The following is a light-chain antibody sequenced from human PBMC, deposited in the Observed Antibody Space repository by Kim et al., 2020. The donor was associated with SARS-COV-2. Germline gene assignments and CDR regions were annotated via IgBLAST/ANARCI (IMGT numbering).Light chain of an antibody. Sequence: ELTQPPSASGTPGQRVTISCSGSSSNIGGNTVNWYQQLPGTAPKLLLYTDEQRPSGVPDRFSGSKSGTSASLAISGLQSEDGADYYCAAWDDSLNGWVFGGGTKLTVL. V-gene: IGLV1-44*01. CDR2: TDE. CDR3: AAWDDSLNGWV. CDR1: SSNIGGNT. J-gene: IGLJ3*02.